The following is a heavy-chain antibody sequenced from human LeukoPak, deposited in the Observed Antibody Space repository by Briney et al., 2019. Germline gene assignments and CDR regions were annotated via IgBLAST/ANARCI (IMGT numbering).Heavy chain of an antibody. V-gene: IGHV1-18*01. CDR2: ISAYNGST. J-gene: IGHJ5*02. CDR3: ARDLIAARPGWFDP. Sequence: ASVKVSCKASGYTFTTYGVNWVRQAPGQGLEWMGWISAYNGSTNYAQNLQGRVTLTTDTSASTAYMELRSLRSDDTAVYYCARDLIAARPGWFDPWGQGTLVTVSS. D-gene: IGHD6-6*01. CDR1: GYTFTTYG.